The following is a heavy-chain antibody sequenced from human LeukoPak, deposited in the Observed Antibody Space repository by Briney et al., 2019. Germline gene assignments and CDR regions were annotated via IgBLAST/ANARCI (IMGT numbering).Heavy chain of an antibody. V-gene: IGHV4-39*01. CDR2: IYYSWST. D-gene: IGHD2-15*01. CDR1: GGSISSSSYY. Sequence: KPSETLSLTCTVSGGSISSSSYYWGWIRQPPGKGLERIGSIYYSWSTYYNPSLKSRVTISVDTSKNQFSLKLSSVTAADTAVYYCARSVVVAAPSSGWFDPWGQGTLVTVSS. CDR3: ARSVVVAAPSSGWFDP. J-gene: IGHJ5*02.